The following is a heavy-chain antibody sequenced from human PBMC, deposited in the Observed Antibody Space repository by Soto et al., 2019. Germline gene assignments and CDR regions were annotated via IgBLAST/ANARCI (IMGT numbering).Heavy chain of an antibody. D-gene: IGHD2-21*01. V-gene: IGHV4-30-2*01. CDR1: GGSISSGGYS. CDR2: IYHSGST. CDR3: ARDKIAGLLDY. Sequence: SETLSLTCAVSGGSISSGGYSWSWIRQPPGKGLEWIGYIYHSGSTYYNPSLKSRVTISVDRSKNQFSLKLSSVTAADTAVYYCARDKIAGLLDYWGQGTLVTVSS. J-gene: IGHJ4*02.